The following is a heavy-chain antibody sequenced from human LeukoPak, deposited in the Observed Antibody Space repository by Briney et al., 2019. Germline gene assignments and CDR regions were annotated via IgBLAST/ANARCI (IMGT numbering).Heavy chain of an antibody. V-gene: IGHV1-8*01. J-gene: IGHJ6*02. CDR1: GYTFTSYD. CDR2: MNPNSGNT. CDR3: ARGVVGATFKYYYYYGMDV. Sequence: ASVKVSCKASGYTFTSYDINWVRQATGQGLEWMGWMNPNSGNTGYAQKFQGRFTMTRNTSISTAYMELSSLRSEDTAVYYCARGVVGATFKYYYYYGMDVWGQGTTVTVSS. D-gene: IGHD1-26*01.